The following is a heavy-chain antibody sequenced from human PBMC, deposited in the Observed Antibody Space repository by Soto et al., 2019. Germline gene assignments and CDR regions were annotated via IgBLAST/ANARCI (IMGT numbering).Heavy chain of an antibody. V-gene: IGHV4-4*07. CDR2: IYTGGST. CDR3: ARARWDIVVVPAASSLFGWFDP. J-gene: IGHJ5*02. Sequence: QVQLQESGPGLVKPSETLSLTCTVSGGSISSYYWSWIRQPAGEGLEWIGRIYTGGSTNYNPTLNSRVPMSVDPSKNQCSLKLSSVTAADTAVYYCARARWDIVVVPAASSLFGWFDPWGQGTLVTVSS. CDR1: GGSISSYY. D-gene: IGHD2-2*01.